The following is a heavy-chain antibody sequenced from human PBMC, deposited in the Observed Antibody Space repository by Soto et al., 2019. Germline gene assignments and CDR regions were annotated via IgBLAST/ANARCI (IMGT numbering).Heavy chain of an antibody. CDR2: INNSGST. CDR1: GGSFSGYY. D-gene: IGHD5-12*01. Sequence: QVQLQQWGAGLLKPSETLSLTCAVYGGSFSGYYWSWIRQPPGKGLEWIGEINNSGSTNYNPSLKCRVTISVDTSKNQFSLKLSSVTAADTAVYYCARARGYSGYDPWGQGTLVTVSS. J-gene: IGHJ5*02. V-gene: IGHV4-34*01. CDR3: ARARGYSGYDP.